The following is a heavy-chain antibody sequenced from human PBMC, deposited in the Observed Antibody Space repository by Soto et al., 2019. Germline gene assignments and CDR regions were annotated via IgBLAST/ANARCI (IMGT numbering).Heavy chain of an antibody. CDR1: GGTFSSYA. Sequence: ASVKVSCKASGGTFSSYAISWVRQAPGQGLEWMGGIIPIFGTANYAQKFQGRVTITADKSTSTAYMELSSLRSEDTAVYYCARGHIVLVTPILAALDYCGQRTLVTVCS. CDR2: IIPIFGTA. V-gene: IGHV1-69*06. D-gene: IGHD2-21*02. CDR3: ARGHIVLVTPILAALDY. J-gene: IGHJ4*02.